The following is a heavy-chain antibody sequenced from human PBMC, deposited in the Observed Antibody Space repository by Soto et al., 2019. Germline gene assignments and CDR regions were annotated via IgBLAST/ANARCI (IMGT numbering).Heavy chain of an antibody. CDR3: ARGWGRIFDY. Sequence: QVQLQQWGAGLLKPSETLSLTCAVYGGSFSGYYWNWIRQPPGKGLEWIGEINHSGSTNYNPSLKGRVTISVDTSKNQFSLKLGSVTAADTAVYYCARGWGRIFDYWGQGTLVTVSS. V-gene: IGHV4-34*01. D-gene: IGHD7-27*01. J-gene: IGHJ4*02. CDR1: GGSFSGYY. CDR2: INHSGST.